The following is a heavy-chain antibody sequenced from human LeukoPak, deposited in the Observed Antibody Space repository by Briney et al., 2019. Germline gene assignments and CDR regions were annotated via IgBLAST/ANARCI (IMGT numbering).Heavy chain of an antibody. D-gene: IGHD3-16*01. J-gene: IGHJ6*02. CDR3: AREGSLGVSYRMDV. CDR1: GFTFSSYG. CDR2: ISYDGSNK. Sequence: GRSLRLSCAASGFTFSSYGMHWVRQAPGKGLEWVAVISYDGSNKYYADSVKGRFTISRDNSKNTLYLQMNSLRAEDTAVYYCAREGSLGVSYRMDVWGQGTTVTVSS. V-gene: IGHV3-30*03.